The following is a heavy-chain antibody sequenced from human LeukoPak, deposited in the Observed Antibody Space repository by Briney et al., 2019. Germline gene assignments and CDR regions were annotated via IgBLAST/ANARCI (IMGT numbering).Heavy chain of an antibody. CDR2: ISDTGGGT. CDR3: AKDLHYLYYYDSSGYYPQNDY. V-gene: IGHV3-23*01. D-gene: IGHD3-22*01. Sequence: GGSLRLSCAASGFTFSSYAVSWVRQAPGKGLEWVSAISDTGGGTHYADSVKGRFTISRDNAKNSLYLQMNSLRAEDAAVYYCAKDLHYLYYYDSSGYYPQNDYWGQGTLVTVSS. CDR1: GFTFSSYA. J-gene: IGHJ4*02.